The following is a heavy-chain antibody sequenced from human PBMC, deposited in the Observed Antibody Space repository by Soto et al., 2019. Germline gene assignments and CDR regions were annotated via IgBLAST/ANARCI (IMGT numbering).Heavy chain of an antibody. Sequence: GGSLRLSCAASGCTFSSYSMNWVRQAPGKGLEWVSSISSSSSYIYYADSVKGRFTISRDNSKNTLYLQMNSLGAEDTAVYYCAKDARRGVTHYYFDYWGQGTLVTVSS. J-gene: IGHJ4*02. CDR1: GCTFSSYS. D-gene: IGHD3-10*01. V-gene: IGHV3-21*04. CDR2: ISSSSSYI. CDR3: AKDARRGVTHYYFDY.